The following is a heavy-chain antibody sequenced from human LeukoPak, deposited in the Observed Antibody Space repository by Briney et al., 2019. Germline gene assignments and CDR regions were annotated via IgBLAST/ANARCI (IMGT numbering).Heavy chain of an antibody. CDR1: GGSFTDYY. D-gene: IGHD6-13*01. Sequence: SETLSLTCAVYGGSFTDYYWNWIRQPPGKGLEWIGEINHSGITHYNPSLKSRVTISVDTSKNQFSLKLSSVTAADTAVYYCARGGGYSSSWYPKSYYYYYMDVWGKGTTVTVSS. CDR2: INHSGIT. CDR3: ARGGGYSSSWYPKSYYYYYMDV. V-gene: IGHV4-34*01. J-gene: IGHJ6*03.